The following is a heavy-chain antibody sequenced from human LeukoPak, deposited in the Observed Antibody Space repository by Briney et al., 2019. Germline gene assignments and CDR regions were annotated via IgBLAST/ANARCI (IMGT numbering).Heavy chain of an antibody. D-gene: IGHD6-13*01. J-gene: IGHJ5*02. CDR2: ISAYNGNT. CDR3: ARTIAVAGTNWFDP. V-gene: IGHV1-18*04. CDR1: GYTFTSYG. Sequence: ASVKVSCKASGYTFTSYGISWARQAPGQGLEWMGWISAYNGNTNYAQKLQGRVTMTTDTSTSTAYMELRSLRSDDTAVYYCARTIAVAGTNWFDPWGQGTLVTVFS.